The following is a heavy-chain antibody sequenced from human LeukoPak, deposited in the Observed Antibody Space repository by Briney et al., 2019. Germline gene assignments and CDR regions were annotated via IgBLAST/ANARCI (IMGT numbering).Heavy chain of an antibody. CDR2: ISSSSSTI. V-gene: IGHV3-11*01. CDR1: GFTFSDYY. J-gene: IGHJ4*02. Sequence: GGSLRLSCAASGFTFSDYYMSWIRQAPGKGLEWVSYISSSSSTIYYADSVKGRFTISRDNAENSLYLQMNSLRAEDTALYYCARRQVAARAPTFDYWGQGTLVTVSS. D-gene: IGHD6-6*01. CDR3: ARRQVAARAPTFDY.